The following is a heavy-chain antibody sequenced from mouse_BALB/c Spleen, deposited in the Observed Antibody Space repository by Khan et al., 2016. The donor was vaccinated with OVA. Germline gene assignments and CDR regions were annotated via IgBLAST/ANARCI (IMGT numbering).Heavy chain of an antibody. V-gene: IGHV14-4*02. CDR1: GFNIKDYN. CDR2: IDPENGDT. D-gene: IGHD1-1*01. J-gene: IGHJ3*01. CDR3: NAFPYCYGRDWFAY. Sequence: EVQLQESGAELVRSGASVKLSCTASGFNIKDYNMHWVKQRPEQGLEWIGWIDPENGDTEYAPKFQGKATMTADTSSNTAYLQFSSMTSEDTAVYYCNAFPYCYGRDWFAYWGQGTLVTVSA.